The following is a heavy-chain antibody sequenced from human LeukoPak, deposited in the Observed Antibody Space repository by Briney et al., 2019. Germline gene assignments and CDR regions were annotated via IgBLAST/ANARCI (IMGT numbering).Heavy chain of an antibody. Sequence: ASVKVSCKASGGTFSSYAISWVRQAPGQGLEWMGRIIPILGIASYAQKFQGRVTITADKSTSTAYMELSSLRSEDTAVYYCAREGVGLSDAFDIWGQGTMVTVSS. CDR3: AREGVGLSDAFDI. J-gene: IGHJ3*02. CDR1: GGTFSSYA. CDR2: IIPILGIA. D-gene: IGHD2-8*01. V-gene: IGHV1-69*04.